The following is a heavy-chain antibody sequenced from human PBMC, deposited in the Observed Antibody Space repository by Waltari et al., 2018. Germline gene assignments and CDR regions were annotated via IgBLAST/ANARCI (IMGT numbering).Heavy chain of an antibody. J-gene: IGHJ4*02. CDR1: GFTFSSYS. V-gene: IGHV3-21*01. CDR2: ISSSSSYI. Sequence: EVQLVESGGGLVKPGGSLRLSCAASGFTFSSYSMNWVRQAPGKGLEWVSSISSSSSYIYYADSVKGRFTISRDNAKNSLYLQMNSLRAEDTAVYYCARARRAAAGPFDYWGQGILVTVSS. D-gene: IGHD6-13*01. CDR3: ARARRAAAGPFDY.